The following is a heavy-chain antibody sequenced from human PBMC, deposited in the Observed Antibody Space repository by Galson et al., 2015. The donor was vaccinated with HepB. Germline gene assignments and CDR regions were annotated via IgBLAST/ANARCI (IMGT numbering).Heavy chain of an antibody. D-gene: IGHD1-1*01. CDR2: ISATDGAT. CDR1: GFTFYIYT. CDR3: ARDYLRRPRPDWNDGSFFDY. Sequence: SLRLSCAASGFTFYIYTMSWVRQAPGKGLEWVSGISATDGATYYTDSAKGRFTISRDDSKNTLFLQMNSLRAEDTAVYYCARDYLRRPRPDWNDGSFFDYWGQGTLVNVSS. V-gene: IGHV3-23*01. J-gene: IGHJ4*02.